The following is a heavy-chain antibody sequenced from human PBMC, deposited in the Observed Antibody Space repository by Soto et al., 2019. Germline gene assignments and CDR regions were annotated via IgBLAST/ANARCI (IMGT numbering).Heavy chain of an antibody. J-gene: IGHJ3*02. CDR3: ARIPKYYYDSSGYYVGAFDI. D-gene: IGHD3-22*01. Sequence: QVQLVQSGAEVKKPGSSVKVSCKASGGTFSSYAISWVRQAPGQGLEWMGGIIPIFGTANYAQKFQGRVTMTADESTGRAYREVGSVRCEDTAVYYCARIPKYYYDSSGYYVGAFDIWGQGTMVTVSS. CDR2: IIPIFGTA. V-gene: IGHV1-69*01. CDR1: GGTFSSYA.